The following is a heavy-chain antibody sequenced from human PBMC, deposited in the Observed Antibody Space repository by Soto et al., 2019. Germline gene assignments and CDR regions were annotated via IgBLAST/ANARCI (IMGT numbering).Heavy chain of an antibody. D-gene: IGHD1-20*01. CDR3: ARGNNWNEKNYFDY. CDR2: IIPIFGTA. V-gene: IGHV1-69*06. Sequence: SVKGCFETSGGTFSSYDSIWVRQATGQGLEWMGGIIPIFGTANYAQKFQGRVTITADKSTSTAYMELSSLRSEDTAVYYCARGNNWNEKNYFDYWGRGTLVTVSS. J-gene: IGHJ4*02. CDR1: GGTFSSYD.